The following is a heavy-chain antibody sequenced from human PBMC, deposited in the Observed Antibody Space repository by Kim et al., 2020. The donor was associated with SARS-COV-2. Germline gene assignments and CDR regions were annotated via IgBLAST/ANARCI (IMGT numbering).Heavy chain of an antibody. D-gene: IGHD2-21*02. CDR2: MNPNSGNT. J-gene: IGHJ4*02. CDR1: GYTFTSYD. CDR3: ARGFWGHCGGDCDFDY. V-gene: IGHV1-8*01. Sequence: ASVKVSCKASGYTFTSYDINWVRQATGQGLEWMGWMNPNSGNTGYAQKFQGRVTMTRNTSISTAYMELSSLRSEDTAVYYCARGFWGHCGGDCDFDYWGQGTLVTVSS.